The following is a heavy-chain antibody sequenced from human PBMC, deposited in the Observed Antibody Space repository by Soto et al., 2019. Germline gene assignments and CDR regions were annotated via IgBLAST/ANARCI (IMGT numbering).Heavy chain of an antibody. CDR2: FSHSGST. CDR1: GGSISSGGYS. J-gene: IGHJ4*02. D-gene: IGHD6-19*01. CDR3: ARGGLLPDY. V-gene: IGHV4-30-2*01. Sequence: SETLSLTCAVSGGSISSGGYSWSWIRQPPGKGLEWIGYFSHSGSTYYNTSLKSRVTISVDGSKNQFSPKLSSVTAADTAVYYCARGGLLPDYWGQGTLVTVSS.